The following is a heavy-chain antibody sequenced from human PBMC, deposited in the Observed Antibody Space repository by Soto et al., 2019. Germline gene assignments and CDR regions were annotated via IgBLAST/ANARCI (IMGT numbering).Heavy chain of an antibody. CDR2: INPNSGGT. Sequence: QVQLVQSGAEVKKPGASVKVSCKASGYTFTGYYMHWVRQAPGQGLEGMGWINPNSGGTNYEQKFQGRVTMTRETSISTAYMELSRLRSDDTAVYYCARGVDGMDVWGQGTTVTVSS. CDR3: ARGVDGMDV. CDR1: GYTFTGYY. D-gene: IGHD2-15*01. J-gene: IGHJ6*02. V-gene: IGHV1-2*02.